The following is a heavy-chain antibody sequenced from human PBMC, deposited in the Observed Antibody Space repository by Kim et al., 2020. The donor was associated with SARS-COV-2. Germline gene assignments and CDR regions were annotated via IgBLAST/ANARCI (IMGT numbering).Heavy chain of an antibody. CDR1: GGSFSGYY. J-gene: IGHJ4*02. V-gene: IGHV4-34*01. CDR3: ARVGVAAAGTMFLDY. Sequence: SETLSLTCAVYGGSFSGYYWSWIRQPPGKGLEWIGEINHSGSTNYNPSLKSRVTISVDTSKNQFSLKLSSVTAADTAGYYCARVGVAAAGTMFLDYWGQGTLVTVSS. D-gene: IGHD6-13*01. CDR2: INHSGST.